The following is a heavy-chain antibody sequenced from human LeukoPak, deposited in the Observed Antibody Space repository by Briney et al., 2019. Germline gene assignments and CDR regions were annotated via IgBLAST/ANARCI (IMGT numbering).Heavy chain of an antibody. J-gene: IGHJ4*02. V-gene: IGHV4-59*08. CDR1: GGSINSYY. D-gene: IGHD3-3*01. Sequence: ASETLSLTCNVSGGSINSYYWSWIRQPPGKGLEWIGYICYSGSTDYNPSLKSRVTISVDTSMNQFSLKLSSVTAADTAVYYCARNYDFWSGYYYFHYWGQGTLVTVSS. CDR2: ICYSGST. CDR3: ARNYDFWSGYYYFHY.